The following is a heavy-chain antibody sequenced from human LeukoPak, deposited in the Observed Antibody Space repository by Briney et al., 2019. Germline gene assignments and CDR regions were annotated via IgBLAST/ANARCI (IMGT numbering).Heavy chain of an antibody. Sequence: ASVKVSCKASGYTFTSYDINWVRQATGLGLEWMGWINPKSGNTGYAQKFQGRVTITRNTSISTAYMELSSLRSEDTAVYYCARGGRIGGYNWNHMSQLDAFDIWDQGTMVTVSS. J-gene: IGHJ3*02. D-gene: IGHD1-1*01. CDR3: ARGGRIGGYNWNHMSQLDAFDI. V-gene: IGHV1-8*03. CDR1: GYTFTSYD. CDR2: INPKSGNT.